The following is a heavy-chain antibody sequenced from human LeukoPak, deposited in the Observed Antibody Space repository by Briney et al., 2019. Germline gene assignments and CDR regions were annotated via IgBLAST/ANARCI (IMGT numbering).Heavy chain of an antibody. V-gene: IGHV3-30*03. D-gene: IGHD4-17*01. Sequence: GRSLRLSCAASGFTFSSYGMHWVRQAPGKGLEWVAVISYDGSNKYYADSVKGRFTISRDNSKNTLYLQMNSLRAEDTAVYFCARAPPYGPPDYWGQGTLVTVSS. CDR1: GFTFSSYG. CDR2: ISYDGSNK. J-gene: IGHJ4*02. CDR3: ARAPPYGPPDY.